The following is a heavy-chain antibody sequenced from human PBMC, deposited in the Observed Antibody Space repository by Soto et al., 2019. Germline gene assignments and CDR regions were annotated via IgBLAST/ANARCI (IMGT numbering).Heavy chain of an antibody. J-gene: IGHJ4*02. CDR3: ARESYYVYFDY. D-gene: IGHD1-26*01. V-gene: IGHV3-74*01. CDR2: INGDGSRK. Sequence: PGGSLRLSCVASGFTFSKDWMTWVRQAPGKGLGWVSNINGDGSRKNYVDSVKGRFTISRDNAKNTLYLQMNSLRAEDTAVYYCARESYYVYFDYWGQGTLVTVSS. CDR1: GFTFSKDW.